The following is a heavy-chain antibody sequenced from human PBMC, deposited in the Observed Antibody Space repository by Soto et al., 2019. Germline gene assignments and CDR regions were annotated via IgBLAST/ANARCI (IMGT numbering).Heavy chain of an antibody. CDR2: ISYDGSDK. CDR3: AKSWWVYSNHNYCDY. Sequence: QVQLVESGGGVVQPGRSLRLSCAASGFTFSSYGIHWVRQAPGKGLEWVAHISYDGSDKYYADSVKGRFTISRDNSKNTLYLQMNSLTAEDTAVYYCAKSWWVYSNHNYCDYWGQGTLVTVSS. D-gene: IGHD4-4*01. V-gene: IGHV3-30*18. J-gene: IGHJ4*02. CDR1: GFTFSSYG.